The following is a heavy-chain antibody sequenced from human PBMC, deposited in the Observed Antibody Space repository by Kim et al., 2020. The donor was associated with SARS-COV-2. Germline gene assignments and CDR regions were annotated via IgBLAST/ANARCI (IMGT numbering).Heavy chain of an antibody. CDR2: IYSGGST. V-gene: IGHV3-66*02. D-gene: IGHD3-22*01. J-gene: IGHJ4*02. CDR3: ARDPYYYDSSGYY. Sequence: GGSLRLSCAASGFTVSSNYMSWVRQAPGKGLEWVSVIYSGGSTYYADSVKGRFTISRDNSKNTLYLQMNSLRAEDTAVYYCARDPYYYDSSGYYWGQGTLVTVSS. CDR1: GFTVSSNY.